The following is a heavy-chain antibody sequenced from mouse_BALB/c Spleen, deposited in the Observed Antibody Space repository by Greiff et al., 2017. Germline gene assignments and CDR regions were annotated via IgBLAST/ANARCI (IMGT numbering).Heavy chain of an antibody. CDR3: ARDYYGSRETWFAY. CDR1: GYTFTDYY. J-gene: IGHJ3*01. D-gene: IGHD1-1*01. CDR2: VNPNNGGT. Sequence: EAQLQQSGPELVKPGASVKISCKASGYTFTDYYMNWVKQSHGKSLEWIGLVNPNNGGTSYNQKFKGKATLTVDKSSSTAYMELRSLTSEDSAVYYCARDYYGSRETWFAYWGQGTLVTVSA. V-gene: IGHV1-26*01.